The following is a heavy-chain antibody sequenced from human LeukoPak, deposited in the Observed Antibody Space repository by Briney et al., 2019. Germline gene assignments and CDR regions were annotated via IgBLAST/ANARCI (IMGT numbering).Heavy chain of an antibody. CDR1: GGSISSSNW. CDR2: IDHSGST. Sequence: SETLSLTCAVSGGSISSSNWWSWVRQPPGKGLEWIGEIDHSGSTNYNPSLKSRVTISVDKSKNQFSLKLSSVTAADTAVYYCARVPSTDYYYYYGMDVWGQGTTVTVSS. CDR3: ARVPSTDYYYYYGMDV. J-gene: IGHJ6*02. V-gene: IGHV4-4*02.